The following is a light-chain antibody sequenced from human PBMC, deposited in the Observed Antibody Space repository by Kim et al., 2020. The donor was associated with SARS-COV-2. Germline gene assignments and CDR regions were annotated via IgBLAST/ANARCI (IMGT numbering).Light chain of an antibody. CDR2: GTS. CDR1: QSVTSSY. CDR3: QHYGSSLFT. J-gene: IGKJ3*01. Sequence: EIVLTQSPGTLSLSPGERATLSCRASQSVTSSYLAWYQQKPGQAPRLLVYGTSSRATGIPDRFSGSGSGTDLTLTISRLEPEDFAVYYCQHYGSSLFTFGPGTKVDIK. V-gene: IGKV3-20*01.